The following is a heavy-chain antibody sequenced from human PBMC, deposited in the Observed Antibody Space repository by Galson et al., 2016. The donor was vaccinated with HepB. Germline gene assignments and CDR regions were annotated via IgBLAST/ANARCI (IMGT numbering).Heavy chain of an antibody. V-gene: IGHV3-23*01. CDR3: AKGNTDPDY. Sequence: SMSLSCAASGFSFGSYGMSWVRTAPGTGLEWVSTISGSGFHTFYGDAVKGRFTISRDNSKNTLYLQMRTLRVEDTAVYYCAKGNTDPDYWGQGTLVTVSS. CDR1: GFSFGSYG. CDR2: ISGSGFHT. J-gene: IGHJ4*02. D-gene: IGHD5-18*01.